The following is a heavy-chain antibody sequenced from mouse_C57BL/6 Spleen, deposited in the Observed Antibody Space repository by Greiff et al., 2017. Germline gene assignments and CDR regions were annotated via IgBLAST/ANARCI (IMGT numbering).Heavy chain of an antibody. J-gene: IGHJ4*01. CDR3: ARNYGSSYGAMDY. V-gene: IGHV1-26*01. D-gene: IGHD1-1*01. Sequence: EVQLQQSGPELVKPGASVKISCKASGYTFTDYYMNWVKQSHGKSLEWIGDINPNNGGTSYNQKFKGKATLTVDKSSSTAYMELRSLTSEDSAVYHCARNYGSSYGAMDYWGQGTSVTVSS. CDR1: GYTFTDYY. CDR2: INPNNGGT.